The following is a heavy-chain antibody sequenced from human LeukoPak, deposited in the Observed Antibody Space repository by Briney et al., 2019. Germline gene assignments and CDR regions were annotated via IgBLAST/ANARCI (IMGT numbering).Heavy chain of an antibody. Sequence: SETLSLTCTVSGGSISSYYWSWIRQPPGKGLEWIGYIYYSGSTKYNPSLKSRVAISVDASKTQFSLKLNSVTAADTAVYYCARGSRELYYFDYWGQGTLVTVSS. CDR3: ARGSRELYYFDY. CDR2: IYYSGST. J-gene: IGHJ4*02. CDR1: GGSISSYY. D-gene: IGHD1-7*01. V-gene: IGHV4-59*01.